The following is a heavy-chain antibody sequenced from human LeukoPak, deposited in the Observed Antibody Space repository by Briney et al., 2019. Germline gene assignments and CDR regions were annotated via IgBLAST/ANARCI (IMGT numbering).Heavy chain of an antibody. CDR2: IHYSGST. J-gene: IGHJ5*02. CDR3: ARGHRSTTSCYTDWFDP. V-gene: IGHV4-31*03. D-gene: IGHD2-2*01. Sequence: TSETLSLTCTVSGGSISSGDYYWSWIRQHPGKGLEWIGYIHYSGSTYYNPSLKSRVTISVDTSKKQFSLNLSSVTAADTAVYYCARGHRSTTSCYTDWFDPWGQGTMVTVSS. CDR1: GGSISSGDYY.